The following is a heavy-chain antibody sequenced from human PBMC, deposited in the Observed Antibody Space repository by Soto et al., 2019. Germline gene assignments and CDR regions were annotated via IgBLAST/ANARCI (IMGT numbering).Heavy chain of an antibody. CDR3: AKGDCSGDSCYPFDY. CDR2: ISGGGGSA. J-gene: IGHJ4*02. V-gene: IGHV3-23*01. Sequence: EVQLLESGGDFVQPGGSLRLSCAASGFTFSNYAMSWVRQAPGKGLEWVSTISGGGGSAYFADPVKGRFIISRDHSKNTLYLQMKSLRAEDTAVYYCAKGDCSGDSCYPFDYWGQGTLVTVSS. CDR1: GFTFSNYA. D-gene: IGHD2-15*01.